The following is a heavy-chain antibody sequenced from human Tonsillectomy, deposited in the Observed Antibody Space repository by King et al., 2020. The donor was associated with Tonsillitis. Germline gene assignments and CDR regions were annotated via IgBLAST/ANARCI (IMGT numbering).Heavy chain of an antibody. Sequence: VQLQESGPGLVKPSQTLFLTCSVSGGSISSGGYYWSWIRQHPGNGLGWIGDIHYSGSTYYNPSLTSRLTITVDTSKNHFSLQLTSVTAADTAVYYCASINYYGSGSSYFDYWGQGTLVTVSS. D-gene: IGHD3-10*01. CDR3: ASINYYGSGSSYFDY. V-gene: IGHV4-31*03. J-gene: IGHJ4*02. CDR1: GGSISSGGYY. CDR2: IHYSGST.